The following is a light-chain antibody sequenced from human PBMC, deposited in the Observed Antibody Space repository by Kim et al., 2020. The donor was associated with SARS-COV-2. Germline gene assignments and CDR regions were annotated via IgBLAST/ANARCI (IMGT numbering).Light chain of an antibody. Sequence: GQSVTTSRTGTSSDVGGYNCVSWYHQHPGKAPKLVIYEVTKRPAGVPDRFSASKSGNTASLTVSGLQSDDEADYYCNAYAGNNLWVFGGGTQLTVL. J-gene: IGLJ3*02. CDR2: EVT. CDR1: SSDVGGYNC. V-gene: IGLV2-8*01. CDR3: NAYAGNNLWV.